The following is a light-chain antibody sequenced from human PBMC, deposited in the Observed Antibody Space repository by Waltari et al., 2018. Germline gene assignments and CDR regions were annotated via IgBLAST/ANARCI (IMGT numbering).Light chain of an antibody. CDR2: DAS. J-gene: IGKJ2*02. Sequence: EIVMTQSPATLYVSPGARATLPCRASQTVNANLAWYQRTPGQAPRLPIYDASKRATGIPARFSGSGSGTDFTLTISSLQSEDFGIYYCHHYNTWPPGTFGQGTKLDNK. CDR1: QTVNAN. CDR3: HHYNTWPPGT. V-gene: IGKV3-15*01.